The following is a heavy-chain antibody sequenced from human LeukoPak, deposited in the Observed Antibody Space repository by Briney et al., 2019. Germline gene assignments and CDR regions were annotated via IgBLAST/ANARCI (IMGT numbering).Heavy chain of an antibody. J-gene: IGHJ5*02. CDR1: GYMVTSYV. CDR3: ARGSSERDWFDL. Sequence: ASVRVSYKSSGYMVTSYVMNWVGQAPGQGGEGMGWLNHNSGGENYVQKFQGRVTMTRDTYISTAYMDLSSLTSDDTAVYYCARGSSERDWFDLWGQGTLVTVSS. CDR2: LNHNSGGE. D-gene: IGHD1-1*01. V-gene: IGHV1-2*02.